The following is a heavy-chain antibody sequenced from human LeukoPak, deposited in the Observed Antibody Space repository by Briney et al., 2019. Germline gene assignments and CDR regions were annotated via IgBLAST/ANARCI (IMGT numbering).Heavy chain of an antibody. CDR3: AKDHIVVVPAAKAAYYFDY. V-gene: IGHV3-53*01. J-gene: IGHJ4*02. Sequence: PGGSLRLSCAASGFTVSSNYMSWVRQAPGKGLEWVSVIYSGGSTYYADSVKGRFTISRDNSKNTLYLQMNSLRAEDTAVYYCAKDHIVVVPAAKAAYYFDYWGQGTLVTVSS. CDR1: GFTVSSNY. D-gene: IGHD2-2*01. CDR2: IYSGGST.